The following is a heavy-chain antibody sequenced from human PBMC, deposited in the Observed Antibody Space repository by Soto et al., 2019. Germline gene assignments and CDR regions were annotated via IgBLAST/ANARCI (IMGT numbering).Heavy chain of an antibody. CDR2: ISSSSSYI. D-gene: IGHD3-10*01. CDR1: GFTFSSYS. V-gene: IGHV3-21*01. Sequence: KPGGSLRLSCAASGFTFSSYSMNWVRQAPGKGLEWVSSISSSSSYIYYADSVKGRFTISRDNAKNSLYLQMNSLRAEDTAVYYCARDLPSGSGSYYNALDYYYYYGMDVWGQGTTVTVSS. J-gene: IGHJ6*02. CDR3: ARDLPSGSGSYYNALDYYYYYGMDV.